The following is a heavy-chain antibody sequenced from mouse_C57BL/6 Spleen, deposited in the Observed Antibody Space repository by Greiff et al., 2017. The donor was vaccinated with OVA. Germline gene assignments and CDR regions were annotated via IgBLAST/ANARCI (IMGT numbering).Heavy chain of an antibody. Sequence: EVRLMESGGGLVKPGGSLKLSCAASGFTFSDYGMHWVRQAPEKGLEWVAYISSGSSTIYYADTVKGRFTISRDNAKNTLFLQMTSLRSEDTAMYYCARWDGYYAMDYWGQGTSVTVSS. CDR1: GFTFSDYG. J-gene: IGHJ4*01. CDR3: ARWDGYYAMDY. D-gene: IGHD2-3*01. CDR2: ISSGSSTI. V-gene: IGHV5-17*01.